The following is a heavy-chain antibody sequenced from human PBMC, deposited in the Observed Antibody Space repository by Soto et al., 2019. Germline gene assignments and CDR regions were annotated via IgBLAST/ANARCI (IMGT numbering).Heavy chain of an antibody. CDR3: ARQTGYGYIYFDY. D-gene: IGHD5-18*01. CDR1: GGSISSSSYY. Sequence: ETLSLTCTVSGGSISSSSYYWGWIRQPPGKGLEWIGSIYYSGSTYYNPSLKSRVTISVDTSKNQFSLRLSSVTAADTAVYYCARQTGYGYIYFDYWGQGTLVTVSS. V-gene: IGHV4-39*01. J-gene: IGHJ4*02. CDR2: IYYSGST.